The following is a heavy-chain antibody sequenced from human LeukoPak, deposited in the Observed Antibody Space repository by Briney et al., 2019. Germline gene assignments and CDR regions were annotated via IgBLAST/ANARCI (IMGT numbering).Heavy chain of an antibody. CDR2: IYYSGST. CDR1: GGSISSSSYY. Sequence: KASETLSLTCTVSGGSISSSSYYWGWIRQPPGKGLEWIGSIYYSGSTYYNPSLKSRVTISVDTSKNQFSLKLSSVTAADTAVYYCARQWAAAGKGGFDPWGQGTLVTVSS. D-gene: IGHD6-13*01. V-gene: IGHV4-39*01. J-gene: IGHJ5*02. CDR3: ARQWAAAGKGGFDP.